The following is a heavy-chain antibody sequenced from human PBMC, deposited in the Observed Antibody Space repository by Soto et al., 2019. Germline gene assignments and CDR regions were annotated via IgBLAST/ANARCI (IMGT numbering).Heavy chain of an antibody. J-gene: IGHJ6*02. CDR2: IIPIFGTA. D-gene: IGHD2-2*01. V-gene: IGHV1-69*01. Sequence: QVQLVQSGAEVKKPGSSVKVSCKASGGTFSSYAISWVRQAPGQGLEWMGGIIPIFGTANYAQKFQGRVTITADESTSTAYMELSSLRSEDTAVYYCASFCSGYCSSTSCYCDYYYGMDVWGQGTTVTVSS. CDR1: GGTFSSYA. CDR3: ASFCSGYCSSTSCYCDYYYGMDV.